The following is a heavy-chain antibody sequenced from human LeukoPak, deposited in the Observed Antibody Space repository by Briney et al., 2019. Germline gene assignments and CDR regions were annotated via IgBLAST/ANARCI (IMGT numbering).Heavy chain of an antibody. Sequence: KTSETLSLTCTVSGGSISSYYWSWIRQPPGKGLEWIGYIYYSGSTNYNPSLKSRVTISVDTSENQFSLRLSSVTAADAAVYYCARHSGGWYLDSWGQGTLVTVSS. CDR2: IYYSGST. CDR3: ARHSGGWYLDS. V-gene: IGHV4-59*08. CDR1: GGSISSYY. J-gene: IGHJ4*02. D-gene: IGHD6-19*01.